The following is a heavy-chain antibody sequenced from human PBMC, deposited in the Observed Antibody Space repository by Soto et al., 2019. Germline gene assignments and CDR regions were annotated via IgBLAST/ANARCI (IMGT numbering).Heavy chain of an antibody. CDR3: GIDGGNSVYFDY. CDR2: IYYSGST. Sequence: QVQLQESGPGLVKPSQTLSLTCTVPGGSISSGDYYWSWIRQPPGKGLEWIGYIYYSGSTYYNPSLKSRVTISVDTSKNQSSLKLSSVTAADTAVYYCGIDGGNSVYFDYWGQGNLVTVSS. J-gene: IGHJ4*02. V-gene: IGHV4-30-4*01. D-gene: IGHD2-21*02. CDR1: GGSISSGDYY.